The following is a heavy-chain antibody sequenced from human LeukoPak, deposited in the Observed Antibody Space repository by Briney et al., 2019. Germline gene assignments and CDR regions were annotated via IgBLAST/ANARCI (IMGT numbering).Heavy chain of an antibody. CDR2: ISYDGSNK. Sequence: GRSLRLSCAASGFTFSSYAMHWVRQAPGKGLEWVAVISYDGSNKYYADSVKGRFTISRDNSKNTLYLQMNSLRAEDTAVYYCASNVETTYDYWGQGTLVTVSS. J-gene: IGHJ4*02. D-gene: IGHD4-17*01. CDR1: GFTFSSYA. V-gene: IGHV3-30-3*01. CDR3: ASNVETTYDY.